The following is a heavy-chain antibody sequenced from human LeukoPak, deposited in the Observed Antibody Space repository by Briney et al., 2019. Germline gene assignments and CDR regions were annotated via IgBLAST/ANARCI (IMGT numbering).Heavy chain of an antibody. D-gene: IGHD3-16*02. V-gene: IGHV3-30*03. Sequence: GGSLRLSCAASGFTFSSYGMHWVRQAPGKGLEWVAVISYDGSNKYYADSVKGRFTISRDNSKNTLYLQMNSLRAEDTAVYYCARGPEFGGVIVNYWGQGTLVTVSS. CDR2: ISYDGSNK. CDR3: ARGPEFGGVIVNY. J-gene: IGHJ4*02. CDR1: GFTFSSYG.